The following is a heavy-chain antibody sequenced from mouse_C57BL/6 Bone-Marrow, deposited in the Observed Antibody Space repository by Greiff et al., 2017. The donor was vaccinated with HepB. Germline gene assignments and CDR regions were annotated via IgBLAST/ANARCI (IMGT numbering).Heavy chain of an antibody. V-gene: IGHV2-5*01. CDR3: AKKDYGSRRYFDV. D-gene: IGHD1-1*01. J-gene: IGHJ1*03. CDR2: IWRGGST. Sequence: QVQLQQSGPGLVQPSQSLSITCTVSGFSLTSYGVHWVRQSPGKGLEWLGVIWRGGSTDYNAAFMSRLSITKDNSKSQVFFKMNSLQADDTAIYYCAKKDYGSRRYFDVWGTGTTVTVSS. CDR1: GFSLTSYG.